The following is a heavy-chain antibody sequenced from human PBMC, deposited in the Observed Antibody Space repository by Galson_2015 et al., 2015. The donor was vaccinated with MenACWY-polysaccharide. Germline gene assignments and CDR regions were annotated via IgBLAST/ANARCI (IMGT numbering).Heavy chain of an antibody. J-gene: IGHJ4*02. D-gene: IGHD3-10*01. CDR3: ARDINHYYGSGRNEIDY. CDR2: INTNTGNP. V-gene: IGHV7-4-1*02. CDR1: GYTFTSYA. Sequence: SVKVSCKASGYTFTSYAMNWVRQAPGQGLEWMGRINTNTGNPTYAQGFTGWFVFSLDTSVSTAYLQISSLKAEDTAVYYCARDINHYYGSGRNEIDYWGQGTLVTVSS.